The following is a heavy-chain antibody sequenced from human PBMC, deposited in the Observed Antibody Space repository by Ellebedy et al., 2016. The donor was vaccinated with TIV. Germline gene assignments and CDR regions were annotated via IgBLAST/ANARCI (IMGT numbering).Heavy chain of an antibody. CDR1: GGTLSSYG. CDR3: ARDFYRSGYDSSVDY. V-gene: IGHV1-69*04. CDR2: INPILDIV. J-gene: IGHJ4*02. D-gene: IGHD5-12*01. Sequence: AASVKVSCKASGGTLSSYGISWVRQAPGEGLEWIGRINPILDIVTYAQKFQGRVTIIADKSTNTAHMELSSLRSEDTAVYYCARDFYRSGYDSSVDYWGQGTLVTVSS.